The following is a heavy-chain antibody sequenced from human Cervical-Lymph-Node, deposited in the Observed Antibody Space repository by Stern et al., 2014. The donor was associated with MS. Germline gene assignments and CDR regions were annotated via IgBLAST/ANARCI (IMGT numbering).Heavy chain of an antibody. CDR1: GFKLDEVA. CDR2: INWNSGSM. D-gene: IGHD3-10*01. Sequence: EVQLVESGGGLVQPGRSLRLSCSASGFKLDEVAMHWVRQAPWKGLEWVSGINWNSGSMRYADSVKGRFTISRDNAKNSLSLQMNSLRPEDTAFYYCAKDTGVSTLGYFDFWGQGTLVTLSS. CDR3: AKDTGVSTLGYFDF. V-gene: IGHV3-9*01. J-gene: IGHJ4*02.